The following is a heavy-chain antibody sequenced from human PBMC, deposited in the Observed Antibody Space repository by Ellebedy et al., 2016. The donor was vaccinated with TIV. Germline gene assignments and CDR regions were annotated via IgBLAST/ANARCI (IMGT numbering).Heavy chain of an antibody. CDR1: GFTVSSNY. D-gene: IGHD4-17*01. Sequence: GESLKISCAASGFTVSSNYMSWVRQAPGKGLEWVSVIYTGGSTYYPDSVKGRFTISRDNAKRSLHLQMSSLRDEDTAVYYCATEEEVTTIAFEFWGQGALVTVSS. CDR3: ATEEEVTTIAFEF. V-gene: IGHV3-53*01. J-gene: IGHJ4*02. CDR2: IYTGGST.